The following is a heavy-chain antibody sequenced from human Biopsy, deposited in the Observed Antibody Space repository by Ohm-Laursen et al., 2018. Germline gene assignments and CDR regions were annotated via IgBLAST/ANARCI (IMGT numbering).Heavy chain of an antibody. CDR2: INPGGNST. CDR1: GYTFTTYY. CDR3: VLASFDY. Sequence: PSVNASCKVSGYTFTTYYIPWVRQAPGHGLEWMGIINPGGNSTAYTQNFQGRVTMPWDASTTTVYMELSSLRSEDTAVYYCVLASFDYWGQGTLVTVPS. J-gene: IGHJ4*02. V-gene: IGHV1-46*01.